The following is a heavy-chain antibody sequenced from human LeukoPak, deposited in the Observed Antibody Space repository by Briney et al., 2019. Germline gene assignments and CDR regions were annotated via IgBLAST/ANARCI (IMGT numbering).Heavy chain of an antibody. V-gene: IGHV1-2*04. J-gene: IGHJ4*02. D-gene: IGHD2-2*01. CDR1: GYTFTGYY. CDR3: ARGDGSRYCSSTSCYSTFDY. CDR2: INPNSGGT. Sequence: ASVKVSCKASGYTFTGYYMHWVRQAPGQGLEWMGWINPNSGGTNYAQKFQGWVTMTRDTSISTAYMELSRLRSDDTAVYYCARGDGSRYCSSTSCYSTFDYWGQGTLVTVSS.